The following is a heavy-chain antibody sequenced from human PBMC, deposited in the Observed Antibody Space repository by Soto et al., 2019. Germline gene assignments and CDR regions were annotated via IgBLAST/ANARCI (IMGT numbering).Heavy chain of an antibody. V-gene: IGHV3-74*01. CDR1: GFTFSSYW. Sequence: QPGGSLRLSCAASGFTFSSYWMHWVRQAPGKELVWVSRINNDGSSTSYADSVKGRLTISRDNAKNTLYLQVNSLRAEDTAVYYCASGGVAGSGTFYNDYWGRGTLVTVSS. CDR2: INNDGSST. D-gene: IGHD3-10*01. J-gene: IGHJ4*02. CDR3: ASGGVAGSGTFYNDY.